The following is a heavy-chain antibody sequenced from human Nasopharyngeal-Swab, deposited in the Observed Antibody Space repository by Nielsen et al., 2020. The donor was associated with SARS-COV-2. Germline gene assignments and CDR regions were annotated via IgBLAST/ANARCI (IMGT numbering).Heavy chain of an antibody. D-gene: IGHD3-3*01. Sequence: ASVKVSCKASGYTFTCYYMHWVRQAPGQGLEWMGRINPNSGGTNYAQKFQGRVTMTRDTSISTAYMELSRLRSDDTAVYYCARVRYYDFWSGYSPYYGMDGWGQGTTVTVSS. V-gene: IGHV1-2*06. CDR2: INPNSGGT. CDR1: GYTFTCYY. CDR3: ARVRYYDFWSGYSPYYGMDG. J-gene: IGHJ6*02.